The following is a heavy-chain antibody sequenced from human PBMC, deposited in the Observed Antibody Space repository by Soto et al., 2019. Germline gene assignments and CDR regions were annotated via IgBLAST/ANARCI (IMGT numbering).Heavy chain of an antibody. CDR1: DGSSSGLY. CDR2: IYYSGST. V-gene: IGHV4-59*11. Sequence: SQTLSVTNTVSDGSSSGLYWSCIRKNPGKGLEWIGYIYYSGSTNYNPSLKSRVTISVDTSKNQFSLKLSSVTAADTAVYYCASDPSMVRGVITDYWGQGTLVTVSS. J-gene: IGHJ4*02. CDR3: ASDPSMVRGVITDY. D-gene: IGHD3-10*01.